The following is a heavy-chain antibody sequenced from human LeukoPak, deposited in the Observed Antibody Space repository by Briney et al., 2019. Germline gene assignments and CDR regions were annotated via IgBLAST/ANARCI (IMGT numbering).Heavy chain of an antibody. J-gene: IGHJ4*02. D-gene: IGHD6-6*01. CDR1: GFTFSSCG. Sequence: GGSLRLSCAASGFTFSSCGMHWVRQAPGKGLEWVAFIQYDGTNKYYADSVKGRFTISRDNSKNTLYLQMNSLRAEDTAVFYCAREAPTRYSSSSYDYFDYWGQGTLVTVSS. CDR2: IQYDGTNK. CDR3: AREAPTRYSSSSYDYFDY. V-gene: IGHV3-30*02.